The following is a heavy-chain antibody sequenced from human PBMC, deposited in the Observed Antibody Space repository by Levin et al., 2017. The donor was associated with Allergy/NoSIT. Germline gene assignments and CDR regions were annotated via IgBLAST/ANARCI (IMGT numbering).Heavy chain of an antibody. CDR3: ATGYGDYLDY. D-gene: IGHD4-17*01. Sequence: GGSLRLSCAASGFTFDDYAMHWVRQAPGKGLEWVSGISWNSGSIGYADSVKGRFTISRDNAKNSLYLQMNSLRAEDTALYYCATGYGDYLDYWGQGTLVTVSS. CDR2: ISWNSGSI. J-gene: IGHJ4*02. CDR1: GFTFDDYA. V-gene: IGHV3-9*01.